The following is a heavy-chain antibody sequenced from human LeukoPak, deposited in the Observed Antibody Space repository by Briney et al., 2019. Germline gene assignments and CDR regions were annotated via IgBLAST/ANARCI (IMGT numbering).Heavy chain of an antibody. V-gene: IGHV3-48*03. CDR3: ARDTVSPLAIATAGAGYMDV. D-gene: IGHD6-13*01. CDR2: IDSSGSTR. J-gene: IGHJ6*03. CDR1: GFTFGKFD. Sequence: HPGGSLRLSCVGSGFTFGKFDMKWVRQAPGKGLEWVSYIDSSGSTRYKADSVRGRFTISRDNAKNSLYLQLSSLRPEDTGVYYCARDTVSPLAIATAGAGYMDVWGKGATVIVSS.